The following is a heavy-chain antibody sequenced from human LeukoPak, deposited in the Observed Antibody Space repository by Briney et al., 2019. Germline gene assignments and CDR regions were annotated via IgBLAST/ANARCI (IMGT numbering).Heavy chain of an antibody. J-gene: IGHJ4*02. D-gene: IGHD2-2*01. V-gene: IGHV1-69*13. CDR2: IIPIFGTA. CDR1: GGTFSSYA. CDR3: AGVVPAARRTGITQREGY. Sequence: GASVKVSCKASGGTFSSYAISWVRQAPGQGLEWMGGIIPIFGTANYAQKFQGRVTITADESTSTAYMELSSLRSEDTAVYYCAGVVPAARRTGITQREGYWGQGTPVTVSS.